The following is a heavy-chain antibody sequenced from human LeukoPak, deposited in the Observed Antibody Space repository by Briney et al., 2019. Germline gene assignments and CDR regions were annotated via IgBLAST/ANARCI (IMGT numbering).Heavy chain of an antibody. J-gene: IGHJ4*02. CDR1: DDSITNNFYF. CDR3: ARHKVAVPQGFDY. V-gene: IGHV4-39*01. Sequence: PSETLSLTCTVSDDSITNNFYFWRWIRQPPGTGLEWIGTIYYSGTAYYNPSLKSRVTISLDTSKNQFSLKLTSVTAADTAVYYCARHKVAVPQGFDYWGQGTLVTVSS. CDR2: IYYSGTA. D-gene: IGHD6-19*01.